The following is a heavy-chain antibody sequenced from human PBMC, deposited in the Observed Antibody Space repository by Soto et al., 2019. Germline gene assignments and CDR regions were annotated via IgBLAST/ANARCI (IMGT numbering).Heavy chain of an antibody. Sequence: SETLSLTCAVSGGPIGSVGYSWNWIRQPPGEGLEWIGYIYHSGSFLYNPSLKSRVTISLDMSKNQFSLRLTSVTAADTAVFYCARSVGYRSGWWPYYFDYWGQGALVTVSS. CDR1: GGPIGSVGYS. J-gene: IGHJ4*02. V-gene: IGHV4-30-2*01. D-gene: IGHD6-19*01. CDR3: ARSVGYRSGWWPYYFDY. CDR2: IYHSGSF.